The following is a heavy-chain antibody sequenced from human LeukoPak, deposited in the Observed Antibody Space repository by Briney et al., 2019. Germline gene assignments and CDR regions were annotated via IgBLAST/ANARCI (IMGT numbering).Heavy chain of an antibody. Sequence: RSSETLSLTCTVSGGSISNYYWSWIRQPPGKGLDWIGYNYYSGSTNYNPSLKSRVTISVDASKNQFSLNLTSVTAADTAVYFCARGTPLRVLDYWGQGILVTVSS. D-gene: IGHD1/OR15-1a*01. CDR3: ARGTPLRVLDY. J-gene: IGHJ4*02. CDR1: GGSISNYY. CDR2: NYYSGST. V-gene: IGHV4-59*01.